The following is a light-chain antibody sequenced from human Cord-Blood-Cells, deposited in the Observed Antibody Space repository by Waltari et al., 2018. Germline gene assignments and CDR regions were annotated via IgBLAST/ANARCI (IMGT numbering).Light chain of an antibody. CDR2: DVS. Sequence: QSALTQPASVSGSPGQSITISCTGTSSDVGGYNYVTWYPQHPGKAPKPMIYDVSNRPSGVCNRFSGSKSGNTASLTISGLQAEDEADYYCSSYTSSSTYVFGTGTKVTVL. J-gene: IGLJ1*01. CDR3: SSYTSSSTYV. V-gene: IGLV2-14*01. CDR1: SSDVGGYNY.